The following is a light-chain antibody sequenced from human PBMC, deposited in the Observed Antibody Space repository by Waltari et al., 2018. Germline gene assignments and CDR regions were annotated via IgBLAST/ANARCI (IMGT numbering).Light chain of an antibody. J-gene: IGLJ3*02. Sequence: QSVLTQPPSVSGAPRQRVTISCSGSRTNIENNAVSWYQQVPGKAPNLLIYHDDLLPSGVSDRFSASKSCTSAYLAISGLQSEDEADYYCAAWDDSLNGRVFGGGTKLTVL. CDR2: HDD. CDR1: RTNIENNA. V-gene: IGLV1-36*01. CDR3: AAWDDSLNGRV.